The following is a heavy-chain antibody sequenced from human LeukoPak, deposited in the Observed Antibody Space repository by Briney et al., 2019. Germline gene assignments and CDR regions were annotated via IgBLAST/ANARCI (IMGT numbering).Heavy chain of an antibody. J-gene: IGHJ3*02. CDR2: IIDSDGSTT. V-gene: IGHV3-74*01. D-gene: IGHD4-17*01. CDR3: ARESGFYGDYGAFDI. CDR1: GITFSSDG. Sequence: GGSLRLSCAASGITFSSDGMNWIRQVPGKGLEWVSSIIDSDGSTTNYADSVKGRFTISRDNAKNTLYLQMNSLRAEDTAIYYCARESGFYGDYGAFDIWGQGTTVTVSS.